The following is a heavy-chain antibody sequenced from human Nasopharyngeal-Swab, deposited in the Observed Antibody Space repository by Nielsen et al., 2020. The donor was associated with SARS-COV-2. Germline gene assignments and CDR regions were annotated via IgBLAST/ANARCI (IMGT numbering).Heavy chain of an antibody. J-gene: IGHJ6*02. CDR1: GFTFDDYA. Sequence: SLKISCAASGFTFDDYAMRWVRQAPGKGLEWVSGISWNSGSIGYADSVKGRFTISRDNAKNSLYLQMNSLRAEDTALYYCAKQPAADYGMDVWGQGTTVTVSS. V-gene: IGHV3-9*01. CDR2: ISWNSGSI. CDR3: AKQPAADYGMDV. D-gene: IGHD2-2*01.